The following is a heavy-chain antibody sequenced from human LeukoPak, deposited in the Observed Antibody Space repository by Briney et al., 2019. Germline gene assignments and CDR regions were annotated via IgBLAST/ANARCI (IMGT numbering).Heavy chain of an antibody. J-gene: IGHJ4*02. Sequence: PSETLSLTCAVYGGSFSGYYWSWIRQPPGKGLEWIGEINHSGSTNYNPSLKSRVTISVDTSKNQFSLKLSSVTAADTAVYYCASRPRLGMVQLWLIDYWGQGTLVTVSS. V-gene: IGHV4-34*01. D-gene: IGHD5-18*01. CDR3: ASRPRLGMVQLWLIDY. CDR1: GGSFSGYY. CDR2: INHSGST.